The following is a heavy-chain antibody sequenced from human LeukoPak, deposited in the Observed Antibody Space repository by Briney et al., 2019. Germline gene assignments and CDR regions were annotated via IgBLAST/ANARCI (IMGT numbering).Heavy chain of an antibody. CDR3: AMGAGYCSSTSCFDAFDI. Sequence: SVKVSCKVSGYTLTELSMHWVRQAPGKGLEWMGGFDPEDGETIYAQKFQGRVTMTEDTSTDTAYMELSSLRSEDTAVYYCAMGAGYCSSTSCFDAFDIWGQGTMVTVSS. V-gene: IGHV1-24*01. CDR1: GYTLTELS. D-gene: IGHD2-2*01. CDR2: FDPEDGET. J-gene: IGHJ3*02.